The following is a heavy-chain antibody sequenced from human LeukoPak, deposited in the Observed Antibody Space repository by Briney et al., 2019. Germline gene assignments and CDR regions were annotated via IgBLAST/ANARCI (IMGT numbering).Heavy chain of an antibody. D-gene: IGHD5-18*01. J-gene: IGHJ5*02. CDR1: GYTFTCYY. CDR2: INPSGGST. V-gene: IGHV1-46*01. Sequence: ASVKVSCKASGYTFTCYYMHWVRQAPGQGLEWMGIINPSGGSTSYAQKFQGRVTITRDTSTSTVYMELSSLRSEDTAVYYCAIVDTAMVTGNWFDPWGQGTLVTVSS. CDR3: AIVDTAMVTGNWFDP.